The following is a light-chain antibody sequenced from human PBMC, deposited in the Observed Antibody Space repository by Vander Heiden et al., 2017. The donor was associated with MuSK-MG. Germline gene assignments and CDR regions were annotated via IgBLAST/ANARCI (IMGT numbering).Light chain of an antibody. CDR1: SLRSYY. CDR3: NARDSSGNHLMI. Sequence: SSELNQDPAVSVASGQTVRITCRGDSLRSYYASWYQQRPGQAPILVSYGKNNRPSGIPDRFSGSSSGNTASLIITGAQAEDEADYYCNARDSSGNHLMIFGGGTKLTVL. V-gene: IGLV3-19*01. CDR2: GKN. J-gene: IGLJ2*01.